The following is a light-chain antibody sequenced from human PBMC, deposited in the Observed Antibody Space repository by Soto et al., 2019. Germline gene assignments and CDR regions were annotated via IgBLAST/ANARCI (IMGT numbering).Light chain of an antibody. CDR1: QDIRSD. CDR2: AAS. CDR3: LQHNSYPFT. V-gene: IGKV1-17*01. J-gene: IGKJ3*01. Sequence: DIQMTQSPSSLSASVGDRVTITCRASQDIRSDLCWFQQKPGKAPKRLIYAASTLESGVPSRFSGSRSGTELTLTISSLQPEDFATYYCLQHNSYPFTFGPGTKVDIK.